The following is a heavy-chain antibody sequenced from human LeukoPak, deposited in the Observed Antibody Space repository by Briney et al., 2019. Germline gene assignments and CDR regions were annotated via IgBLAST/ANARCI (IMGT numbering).Heavy chain of an antibody. CDR1: GYSISSGYY. Sequence: SETRSLTCAVSGYSISSGYYWGWIRQPPGKGLEWIGSIYHSGSTYYNPSLKSRVTISVDTSKNQFSLKLSSVTAADTAVYYCARYGRKLWFGELRVSYWGQGTLVTVSS. CDR3: ARYGRKLWFGELRVSY. D-gene: IGHD3-10*01. J-gene: IGHJ4*02. CDR2: IYHSGST. V-gene: IGHV4-38-2*01.